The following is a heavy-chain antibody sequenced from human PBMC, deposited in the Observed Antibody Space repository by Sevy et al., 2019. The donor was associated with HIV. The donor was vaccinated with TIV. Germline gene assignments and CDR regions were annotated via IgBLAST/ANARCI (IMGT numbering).Heavy chain of an antibody. D-gene: IGHD2-2*01. CDR2: IKVDGSEK. CDR3: ARDCSSTRCLWGMDV. Sequence: GGSLRLSCAASGFTFSRYWMSWVRQAPGKGLEWVANIKVDGSEKYYVDSVKGRFTISRDNAKNSLYLQMNSLRAEDTAVYYCARDCSSTRCLWGMDVWSQGTTVTVSS. CDR1: GFTFSRYW. V-gene: IGHV3-7*03. J-gene: IGHJ6*02.